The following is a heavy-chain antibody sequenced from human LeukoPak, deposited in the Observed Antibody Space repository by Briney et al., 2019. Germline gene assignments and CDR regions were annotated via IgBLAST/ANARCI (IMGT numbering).Heavy chain of an antibody. V-gene: IGHV1-2*02. J-gene: IGHJ5*02. D-gene: IGHD6-6*01. CDR3: ARGWQINSSGGFVDP. CDR2: INPSSGAT. Sequence: ASLKVSCQASGYGFTDYNVHSIRHAPGQGLEWMGWINPSSGATIYAQKFQGRVTMTRDTFTTTAYMEINSLVSDVTAVYYCARGWQINSSGGFVDPWGQGTLVTVSS. CDR1: GYGFTDYN.